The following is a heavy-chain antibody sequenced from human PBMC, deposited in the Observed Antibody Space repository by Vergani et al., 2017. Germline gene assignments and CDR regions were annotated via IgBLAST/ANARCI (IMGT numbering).Heavy chain of an antibody. CDR2: IFHSGNT. Sequence: QVQLRESGPGLVKPSETLSLTCAVSGYSISSGYYWGWIRQPPGKGLEWIGSIFHSGNTYYNPSLKSRVTISVDTSKNQFSLKLSSVTAADTAIYFCARGNPYVDFDIWGQGTMITVSS. CDR3: ARGNPYVDFDI. V-gene: IGHV4-38-2*01. CDR1: GYSISSGYY. J-gene: IGHJ3*02. D-gene: IGHD3-16*01.